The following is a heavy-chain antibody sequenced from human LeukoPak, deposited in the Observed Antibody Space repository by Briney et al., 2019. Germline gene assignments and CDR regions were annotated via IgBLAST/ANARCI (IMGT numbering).Heavy chain of an antibody. CDR3: ARDDYYGSGSYYD. V-gene: IGHV3-7*03. CDR2: IKQDGSEK. CDR1: GFTFSSYE. D-gene: IGHD3-10*01. Sequence: PGGSLRLSCAASGFTFSSYEMNWVRQAPGKGLEWVANIKQDGSEKYYVDSVKGRFTISRDNAKNSLYLQMNSLRAEDTAVYYCARDDYYGSGSYYDWGQGTLVTVSS. J-gene: IGHJ4*02.